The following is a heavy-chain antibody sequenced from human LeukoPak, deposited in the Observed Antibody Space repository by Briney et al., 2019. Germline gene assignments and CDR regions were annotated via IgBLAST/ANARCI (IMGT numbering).Heavy chain of an antibody. CDR3: ARHDSGSYYPWFDP. CDR2: IYYSGST. J-gene: IGHJ5*02. CDR1: GGSISSYY. V-gene: IGHV4-59*08. D-gene: IGHD1-26*01. Sequence: SETLSLTCTVSGGSISSYYWSWIRQPPGKGLEWIGYIYYSGSTNYNPSLKSRVTISVDTSKNQFSLKLSSVTAADTAVYYCARHDSGSYYPWFDPWGQGTLVTVSS.